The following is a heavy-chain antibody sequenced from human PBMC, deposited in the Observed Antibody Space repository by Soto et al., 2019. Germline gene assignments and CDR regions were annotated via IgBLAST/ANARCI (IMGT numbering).Heavy chain of an antibody. CDR1: GFTFSSYA. CDR3: ARDDRVVGATSMAFDY. D-gene: IGHD1-26*01. V-gene: IGHV3-30*04. Sequence: GGSLRLSCAASGFTFSSYAMHWVRQAPGKGLEWVAVISYDGSNKYYADSVKGRFTISRDNSKNTLYQQMNSLRAEDTAVYYCARDDRVVGATSMAFDYWGQGTLVTVSS. J-gene: IGHJ4*02. CDR2: ISYDGSNK.